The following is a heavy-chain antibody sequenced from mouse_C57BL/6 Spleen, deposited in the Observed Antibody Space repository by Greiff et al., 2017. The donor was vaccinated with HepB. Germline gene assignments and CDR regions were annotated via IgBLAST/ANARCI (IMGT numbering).Heavy chain of an antibody. CDR3: ARGGAWYY. CDR1: GFTFSSYA. V-gene: IGHV5-4*03. CDR2: ISDGGSYT. J-gene: IGHJ2*01. Sequence: EVKLMESGGGLVKPGGSLKLSCAASGFTFSSYAMSWVRQTPEKRLEWVATISDGGSYTNYPDNVKGRFTISRDKAKNTLYLQMSHLKSEDTAMYYCARGGAWYYWGQGTTLTVSS.